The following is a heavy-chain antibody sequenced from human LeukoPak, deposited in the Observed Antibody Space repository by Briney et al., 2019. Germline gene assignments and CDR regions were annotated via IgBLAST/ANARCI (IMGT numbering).Heavy chain of an antibody. CDR1: GASISSDY. V-gene: IGHV4-59*08. CDR3: AGRGRRYFRD. Sequence: SETLSLTCTVSGASISSDYWSWIRQSPGKGLEWIGYIYDSGNTDYNPSLKSRVSISMNTSKNQFSLNLSSVTDADAAVYYCAGRGRRYFRDWGQDTLVTVSS. J-gene: IGHJ1*01. CDR2: IYDSGNT.